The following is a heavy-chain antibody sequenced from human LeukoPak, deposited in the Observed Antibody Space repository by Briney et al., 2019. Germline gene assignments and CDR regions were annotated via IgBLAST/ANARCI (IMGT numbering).Heavy chain of an antibody. J-gene: IGHJ6*02. CDR2: INPNSGGT. V-gene: IGHV1-2*02. CDR1: GYTFTGYY. D-gene: IGHD3-9*01. Sequence: ASVKVSCKASGYTFTGYYMHWVRQAPGQGLEWMGWINPNSGGTNYAQKFQGRVTMTRDTSISTAYMELSRLRSDDTAVYYCARVPYYDILTGYYLYSYYYGMDVWGQGTTVTVSS. CDR3: ARVPYYDILTGYYLYSYYYGMDV.